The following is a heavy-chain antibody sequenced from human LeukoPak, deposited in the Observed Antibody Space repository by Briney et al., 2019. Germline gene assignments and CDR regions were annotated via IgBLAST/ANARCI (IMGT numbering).Heavy chain of an antibody. D-gene: IGHD3-10*01. J-gene: IGHJ4*02. V-gene: IGHV3-11*04. Sequence: GGSLRLSCAASGFTFSDYYMSWIRQAPGKGLEWVSYISSSGSTIYYADSVKGRFTISRDNAKNSLYLQMNSLRAEDTAVYYCARGEAGESRTSPVVRGVTFDYWGQGTLVTVSS. CDR3: ARGEAGESRTSPVVRGVTFDY. CDR2: ISSSGSTI. CDR1: GFTFSDYY.